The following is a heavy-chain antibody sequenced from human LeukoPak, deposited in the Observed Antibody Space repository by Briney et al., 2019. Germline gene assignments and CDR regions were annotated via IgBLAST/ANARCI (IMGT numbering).Heavy chain of an antibody. CDR3: ARVRGVGAAALYYYYGMDV. D-gene: IGHD2-2*01. J-gene: IGHJ6*02. V-gene: IGHV4-34*01. CDR2: INHSGST. CDR1: GGSFSGYY. Sequence: SETLSLTCAVYGGSFSGYYWSWIRQPPGKGLEWIGEINHSGSTNYNPSLKSRVTISVDTSKNQFSLKLSSMTAADTAVYYCARVRGVGAAALYYYYGMDVWGQGTTVTVSS.